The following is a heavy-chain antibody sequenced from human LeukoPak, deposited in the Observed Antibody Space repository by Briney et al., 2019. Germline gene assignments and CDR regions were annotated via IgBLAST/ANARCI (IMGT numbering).Heavy chain of an antibody. CDR2: IYYSGST. V-gene: IGHV4-31*03. CDR3: ARDGRDYYDSGSSILSITKNAFDI. CDR1: GGSISSGGYY. J-gene: IGHJ3*02. D-gene: IGHD3-10*01. Sequence: PSQTLSLTCTVSGGSISSGGYYWSWIRQHPGRGLEWIGYIYYSGSTYYNPSLKSRVTISVDTSKNQFSLKLSSVTAADTAVYYCARDGRDYYDSGSSILSITKNAFDIWGQGTMVTVSS.